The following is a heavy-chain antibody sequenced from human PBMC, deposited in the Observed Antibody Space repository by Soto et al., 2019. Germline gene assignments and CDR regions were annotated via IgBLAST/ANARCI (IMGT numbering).Heavy chain of an antibody. CDR3: ARGDINPWYLDDFDY. J-gene: IGHJ4*02. CDR1: GGSFSGYY. Sequence: PSETLSLTCAVYGGSFSGYYWTWIRQPPGTGLEWIGEINHSGSTNYNPSLKSRVTISVDTSKNQFSLKLTSVTAADTAVYYCARGDINPWYLDDFDYRGQGALVTGS. V-gene: IGHV4-34*01. D-gene: IGHD6-13*01. CDR2: INHSGST.